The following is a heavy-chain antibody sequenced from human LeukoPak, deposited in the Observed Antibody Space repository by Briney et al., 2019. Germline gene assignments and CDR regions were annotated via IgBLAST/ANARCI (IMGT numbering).Heavy chain of an antibody. V-gene: IGHV3-23*01. Sequence: GGSLRLSCTVSGFSLSSYAMSWVRRAPGKGLEWVSATSSSDDGKYYADSVRGRFTISRDNSRNTLYLQMNSLRAEDTAVYYCAKDPITWGGRGYFDYWGQGTLVTVSS. D-gene: IGHD3-16*01. CDR1: GFSLSSYA. J-gene: IGHJ4*02. CDR2: TSSSDDGK. CDR3: AKDPITWGGRGYFDY.